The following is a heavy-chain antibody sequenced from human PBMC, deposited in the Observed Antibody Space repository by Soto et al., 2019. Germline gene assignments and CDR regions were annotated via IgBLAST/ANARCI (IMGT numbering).Heavy chain of an antibody. D-gene: IGHD2-2*01. J-gene: IGHJ4*02. CDR3: AKGTSKLDY. Sequence: GGSLRLSCAASGFTFSSNDMSWVRQAPGKGLEWASSISASGRSLFYADAVKCRFTISRDNSKNTLYLQMSSLTAEDTAVYYCAKGTSKLDYWGQGTLVTVSS. V-gene: IGHV3-23*01. CDR2: ISASGRSL. CDR1: GFTFSSND.